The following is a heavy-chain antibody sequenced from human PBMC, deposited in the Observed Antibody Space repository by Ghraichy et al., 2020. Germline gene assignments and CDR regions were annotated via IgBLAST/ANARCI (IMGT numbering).Heavy chain of an antibody. Sequence: GGSLRLSCAASGFTFSTYEMNWVRQAPGKGLEWVSYISPSGITIYYADSVKGRFTISRDNAKNSLYLQMNSLRAEDTAVYYCARDYGLGVPGLFDYWGQGTLVTVSS. CDR2: ISPSGITI. D-gene: IGHD3-16*01. CDR3: ARDYGLGVPGLFDY. V-gene: IGHV3-48*03. CDR1: GFTFSTYE. J-gene: IGHJ4*02.